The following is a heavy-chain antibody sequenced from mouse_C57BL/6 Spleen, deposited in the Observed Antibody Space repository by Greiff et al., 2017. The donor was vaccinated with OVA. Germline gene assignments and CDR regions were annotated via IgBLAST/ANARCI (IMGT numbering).Heavy chain of an antibody. D-gene: IGHD2-10*01. CDR1: GYSFTDYN. J-gene: IGHJ1*03. Sequence: EVQLQQSGPELVKPGASVKISCKASGYSFTDYNMNWVKQSNGKSLEWIGVINPNYGTTSYNQKFKGKGTLTVDQSSSTAYMQLNSLTSEDSAVYYCARSPSYGNYVNWYFDVWGTGTTVTVSS. V-gene: IGHV1-39*01. CDR2: INPNYGTT. CDR3: ARSPSYGNYVNWYFDV.